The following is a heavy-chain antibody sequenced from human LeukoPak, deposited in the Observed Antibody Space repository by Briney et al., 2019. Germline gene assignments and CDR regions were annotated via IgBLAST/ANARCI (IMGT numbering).Heavy chain of an antibody. CDR2: ISGSGGST. CDR1: GFTFSSYA. V-gene: IGHV3-23*01. D-gene: IGHD1-26*01. Sequence: PGGSLRLSCAASGFTFSSYAMSWVRQAPGKGLEWVSAISGSGGSTYYADSVKGRFTISRDNAKNSLYLQMNSLRAEDTAVYYCAIVGASPTDYWGQGTLVTVSS. CDR3: AIVGASPTDY. J-gene: IGHJ4*02.